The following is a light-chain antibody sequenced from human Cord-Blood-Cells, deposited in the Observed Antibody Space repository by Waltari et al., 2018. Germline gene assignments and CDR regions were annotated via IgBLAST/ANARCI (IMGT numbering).Light chain of an antibody. V-gene: IGLV5-45*02. Sequence: QAVLTQPSSLSASPGASASLTCTLRSGINVGTYRIYWYQQKRGSPPQYLLRYKSDADKQQGSRVPSRCSGSKDASANAGMLLISGLQSEDEADYYCMIWHSSAWVFGGGTKLTVL. J-gene: IGLJ3*02. CDR2: YKSDADK. CDR3: MIWHSSAWV. CDR1: SGINVGTYR.